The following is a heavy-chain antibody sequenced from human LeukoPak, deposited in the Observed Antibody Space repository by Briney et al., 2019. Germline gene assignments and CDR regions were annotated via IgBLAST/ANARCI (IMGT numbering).Heavy chain of an antibody. CDR3: ARGTVEDAYDSSGPYFDY. Sequence: SETLSLTCTVSGGSISSYYWSWIRQPPGKGLEWIGYIYYSGSTNYNPSLKSRVTISVDTSKNQFSLKLSSVTAADTAVYYCARGTVEDAYDSSGPYFDYWGQGTLATVSS. CDR1: GGSISSYY. J-gene: IGHJ4*02. D-gene: IGHD3-22*01. CDR2: IYYSGST. V-gene: IGHV4-59*01.